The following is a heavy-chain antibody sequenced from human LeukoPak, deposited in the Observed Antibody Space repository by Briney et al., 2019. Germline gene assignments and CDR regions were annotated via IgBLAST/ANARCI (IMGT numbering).Heavy chain of an antibody. CDR1: GFTVSSNS. Sequence: GGSLRLSCTVSGFTVSSNSMSWVRQAPGKGLEWASFIYSDGNTHYSDSVKGRFTISRDNSKNTLYLQMNSLRAEDTAVYYCAKKLLTVTTWGFDYWGQGTLVTVSS. CDR2: IYSDGNT. CDR3: AKKLLTVTTWGFDY. J-gene: IGHJ4*02. D-gene: IGHD4-11*01. V-gene: IGHV3-53*01.